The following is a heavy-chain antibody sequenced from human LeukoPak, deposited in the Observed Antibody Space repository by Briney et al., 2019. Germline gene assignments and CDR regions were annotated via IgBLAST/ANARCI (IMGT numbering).Heavy chain of an antibody. CDR2: IYYSGST. V-gene: IGHV4-59*01. CDR1: GGSISSYY. Sequence: SETLSLTCTVSGGSISSYYWSWIRQPPGKGLEWIGYIYYSGSTNYNPSLKSRVTISVDTSKNQFSPKLSSVTAADTAVYYCARDLRYSSSWQRAFDIWGQGTMVTVSS. D-gene: IGHD6-13*01. J-gene: IGHJ3*02. CDR3: ARDLRYSSSWQRAFDI.